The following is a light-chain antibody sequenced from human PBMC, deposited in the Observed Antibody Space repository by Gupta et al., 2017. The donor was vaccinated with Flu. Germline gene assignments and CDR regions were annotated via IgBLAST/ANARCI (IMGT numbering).Light chain of an antibody. CDR3: GSYTSGSTLVL. CDR1: SDYFADYNY. CDR2: EVS. J-gene: IGLJ2*01. Sequence: ITISCTGTSDYFADYNYVSWYQQYPGKAPTLGSYEVSNRPSGVSNRFSGSKSGNTASLTISGLQAEDEADYYCGSYTSGSTLVLFGGGTKLTVL. V-gene: IGLV2-14*01.